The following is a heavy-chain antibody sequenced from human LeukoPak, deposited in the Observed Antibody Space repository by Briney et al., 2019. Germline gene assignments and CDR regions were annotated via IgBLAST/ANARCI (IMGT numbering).Heavy chain of an antibody. D-gene: IGHD4-23*01. CDR1: IGSNKNYY. J-gene: IGHJ5*02. V-gene: IGHV4-59*01. Sequence: SETLSLTCSVYIGSNKNYYWSWHPQPPGQGLEWLGNIYFGGTTDYNSHLKSRLTISVDTFKNQLSLNLQSVTAADTATYYCASHRSDTGGKEGVNWFDPWGQGTLVTVSS. CDR2: IYFGGTT. CDR3: ASHRSDTGGKEGVNWFDP.